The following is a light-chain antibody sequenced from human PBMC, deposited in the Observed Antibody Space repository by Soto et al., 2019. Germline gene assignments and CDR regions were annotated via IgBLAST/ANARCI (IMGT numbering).Light chain of an antibody. CDR2: AAS. V-gene: IGKV3-20*01. CDR3: QQYGYPSWT. Sequence: EIVLTQSPGTLSLSPGERATLSCRASQSVDSKDLAWYQQKPGQAPRILIFAASSRATGIPDRFSGSGSGTAFTLTISRLEPGDFAVYYCQQYGYPSWTFGQGTKVEIK. CDR1: QSVDSKD. J-gene: IGKJ1*01.